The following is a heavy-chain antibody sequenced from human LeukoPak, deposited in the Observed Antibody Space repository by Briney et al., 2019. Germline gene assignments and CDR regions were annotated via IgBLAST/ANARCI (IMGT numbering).Heavy chain of an antibody. CDR3: ARGPGGYDFWSSYYGGEFGY. J-gene: IGHJ4*02. CDR2: IYTSGST. CDR1: GGSISSGSYY. V-gene: IGHV4-61*02. Sequence: SQTLSLTCTVSGGSISSGSYYWSWIRQPAGKGLEWIGRIYTSGSTNYNPSLKSRVTISVDTSKNQFSLKLSSVTAADTAVYYCARGPGGYDFWSSYYGGEFGYWGQGTLVTVSS. D-gene: IGHD3-3*01.